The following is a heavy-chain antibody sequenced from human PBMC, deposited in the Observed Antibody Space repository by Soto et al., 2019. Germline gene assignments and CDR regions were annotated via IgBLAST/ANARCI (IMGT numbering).Heavy chain of an antibody. Sequence: VQSQVQLVQSGAGRVSCKASGGTSNRYVINWVRQAPGQGLEWMGGIIPIFGTANYAQKFQGRVTITADKSTSTAYMELSSLRSEDTAVYYCARDGAAAGPTDVWGQGTTVTVSS. D-gene: IGHD6-13*01. V-gene: IGHV1-69*06. CDR2: IIPIFGTA. CDR3: ARDGAAAGPTDV. CDR1: GGTSNRYV. J-gene: IGHJ6*02.